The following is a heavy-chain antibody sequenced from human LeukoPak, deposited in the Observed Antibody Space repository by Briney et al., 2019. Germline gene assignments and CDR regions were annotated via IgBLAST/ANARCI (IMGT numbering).Heavy chain of an antibody. CDR1: GYTFTSYY. CDR3: ARVIRKVSSSWHFDY. D-gene: IGHD6-13*01. CDR2: INPSGGST. V-gene: IGHV1-46*01. Sequence: ASVKVSCKASGYTFTSYYMHWVRQAPGQGLEWMGIINPSGGSTSYAQKFQGRVTMTRDTSTSTVYMELSSLRSEDTAVYYCARVIRKVSSSWHFDYWGQGTLVTVSS. J-gene: IGHJ4*02.